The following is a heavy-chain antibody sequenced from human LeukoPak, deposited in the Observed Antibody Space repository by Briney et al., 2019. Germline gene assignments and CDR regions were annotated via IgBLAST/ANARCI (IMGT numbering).Heavy chain of an antibody. J-gene: IGHJ3*02. V-gene: IGHV1-69*13. CDR2: IIPIFGTA. D-gene: IGHD3-22*01. Sequence: ASVKVSCKASGGTFSSYAISWVRQALGQGLEWMGGIIPIFGTANYAQKFQGRVTITADESTSTAYMEPSSLRSEDTAVYYCARSFEIAGAFDIWGQGTMVTVSS. CDR1: GGTFSSYA. CDR3: ARSFEIAGAFDI.